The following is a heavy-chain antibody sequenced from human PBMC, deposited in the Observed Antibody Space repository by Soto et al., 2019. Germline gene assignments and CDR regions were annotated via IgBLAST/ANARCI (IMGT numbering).Heavy chain of an antibody. D-gene: IGHD3-3*01. CDR2: INPSGGST. V-gene: IGHV1-46*01. Sequence: EASVKVSCKASGYTFTSYYMHWVRQAPGQGLEWMGIINPSGGSTSYAQKFQGRVTMTRDTSTSTVYMELSSLRSEDTAVYYCARADTIFGVVMSYYFDYWGQGTLVTVSS. J-gene: IGHJ4*02. CDR3: ARADTIFGVVMSYYFDY. CDR1: GYTFTSYY.